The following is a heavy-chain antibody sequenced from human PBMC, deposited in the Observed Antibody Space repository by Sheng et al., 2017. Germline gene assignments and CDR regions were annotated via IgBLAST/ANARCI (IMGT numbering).Heavy chain of an antibody. CDR1: GGSFSGYY. Sequence: QVQLQQWGAGLLKPSETLSLTCAVYGGSFSGYYWSWIRQPPGKGLEWIGEINHSGSTNYNPSLKSRVTISVDTSKNQFSLKLSSVTAADTAVYYCARGYYSSSSGGKNGYGMDVWGQGTTVTVSS. J-gene: IGHJ6*02. CDR2: INHSGST. D-gene: IGHD6-6*01. V-gene: IGHV4-34*01. CDR3: ARGYYSSSSGGKNGYGMDV.